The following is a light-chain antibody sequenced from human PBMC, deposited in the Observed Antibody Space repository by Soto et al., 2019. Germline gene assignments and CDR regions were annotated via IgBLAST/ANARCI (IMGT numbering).Light chain of an antibody. J-gene: IGKJ1*01. CDR1: QSVSSNF. Sequence: EIVLTQSPGTLSLSPGERATLSCRVSQSVSSNFLAWYQQKPGQAPRLLIYGASSRATGIPDRFSGSGSGTDFTLTISRLEPEDFAVYYCQQYGSSPWTFGQGTTMEIK. CDR2: GAS. V-gene: IGKV3-20*01. CDR3: QQYGSSPWT.